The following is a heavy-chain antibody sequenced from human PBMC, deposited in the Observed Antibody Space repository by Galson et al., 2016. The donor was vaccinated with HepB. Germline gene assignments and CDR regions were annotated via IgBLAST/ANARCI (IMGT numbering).Heavy chain of an antibody. CDR3: ARGGYDDYEIDY. CDR2: INSDGSRR. D-gene: IGHD5-12*01. CDR1: GFAFSSYW. V-gene: IGHV3-74*01. Sequence: SLRLSCAASGFAFSSYWMYWVRQPPGKGLVWVSRINSDGSRRTYADSVKGRFTISRDNARNTLYLQMDSLRAEDTAVYYCARGGYDDYEIDYWGQGTLVSVSS. J-gene: IGHJ4*02.